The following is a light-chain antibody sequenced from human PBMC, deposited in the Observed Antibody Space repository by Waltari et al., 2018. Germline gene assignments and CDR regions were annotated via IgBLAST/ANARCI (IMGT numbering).Light chain of an antibody. CDR1: NIGRKS. CDR2: DDS. J-gene: IGLJ3*02. CDR3: QVWDSSSDHWV. V-gene: IGLV3-21*04. Sequence: SYVLTQPPSVSVAPGKTARITCGGNNIGRKSVHWYQQTPGQAPVVVMYDDSDRPSGIPGRFSGSNSGNTATLTISRVEAGDEADYYGQVWDSSSDHWVFGGGTKLTVL.